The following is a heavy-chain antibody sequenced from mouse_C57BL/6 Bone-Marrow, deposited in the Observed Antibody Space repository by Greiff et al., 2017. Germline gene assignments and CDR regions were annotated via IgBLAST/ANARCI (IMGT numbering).Heavy chain of an antibody. CDR3: ARRASSFAY. V-gene: IGHV1-18*01. J-gene: IGHJ3*01. Sequence: VQLQQSGPELVKPGASVTIPCKASGYTFTDYNMDWVKQSHGKSLEWIGDINPNNGGTIYNQKFKGKATLTVDESSSTAYMELRSLTSEDTAVYYCARRASSFAYWGQGTLVTVSA. CDR2: INPNNGGT. D-gene: IGHD3-3*01. CDR1: GYTFTDYN.